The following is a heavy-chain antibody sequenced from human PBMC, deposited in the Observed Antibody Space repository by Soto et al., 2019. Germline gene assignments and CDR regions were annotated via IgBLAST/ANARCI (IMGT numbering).Heavy chain of an antibody. D-gene: IGHD3-10*01. Sequence: SETLSLTCTVSGGSISSSSYYWCWIRQPPGKGLEWIGEINHSGSTNYNPSLKSRVTISVDTSKIQFSLKLSSVTAADTAVYYCARKSWFGEFQALNWFDPWGQGTLITVSA. CDR2: INHSGST. J-gene: IGHJ5*02. CDR1: GGSISSSSYY. CDR3: ARKSWFGEFQALNWFDP. V-gene: IGHV4-39*07.